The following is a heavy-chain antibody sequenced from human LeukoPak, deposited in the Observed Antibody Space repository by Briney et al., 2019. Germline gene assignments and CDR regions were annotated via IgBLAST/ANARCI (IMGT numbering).Heavy chain of an antibody. D-gene: IGHD3-22*01. J-gene: IGHJ4*02. CDR3: ARDYYDSSGYHIPRFDY. V-gene: IGHV3-11*04. CDR2: ISSSGSTI. Sequence: TGGSLRLSCAASGFTFSDYYMSWIRQAPGKGLEWVSYISSSGSTIYYADSVKGRFTISRDNAKNSLYLQMNSLRDEDTAVYYCARDYYDSSGYHIPRFDYWGQGTLVTVSS. CDR1: GFTFSDYY.